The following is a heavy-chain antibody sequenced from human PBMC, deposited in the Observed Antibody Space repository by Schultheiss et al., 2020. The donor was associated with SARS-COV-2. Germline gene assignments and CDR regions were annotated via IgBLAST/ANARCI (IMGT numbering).Heavy chain of an antibody. CDR3: TAVPYSVAGTWGV. CDR1: GFTFRDYA. V-gene: IGHV3-49*03. D-gene: IGHD6-19*01. Sequence: GESLKISCTTSGFTFRDYAMNWFRQAPGKGLEWVGFIRGKAYGETIKYAASVKDRFSISRDDSKNIAYLQMNSLKSEDTAVYYCTAVPYSVAGTWGVWGQGTTVTVSS. CDR2: IRGKAYGETI. J-gene: IGHJ6*02.